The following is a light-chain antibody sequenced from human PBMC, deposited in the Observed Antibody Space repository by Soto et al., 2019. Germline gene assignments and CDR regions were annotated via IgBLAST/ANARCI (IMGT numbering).Light chain of an antibody. CDR1: SSDVGAYNY. Sequence: QSALTQPPSASGSPGQSVTISCTGSSSDVGAYNYVAWYQQRPGKAPKLMISDVNKRPSGVPDRFSGSKSGNTASLTISGLQSEDEADYYCISYTSDDVRYVFGTGTKVTVL. V-gene: IGLV2-8*01. CDR2: DVN. J-gene: IGLJ1*01. CDR3: ISYTSDDVRYV.